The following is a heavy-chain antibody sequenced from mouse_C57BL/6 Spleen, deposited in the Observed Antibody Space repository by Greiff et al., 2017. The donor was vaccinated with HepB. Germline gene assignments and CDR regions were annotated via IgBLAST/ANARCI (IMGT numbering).Heavy chain of an antibody. D-gene: IGHD1-1*02. CDR3: ARPLWNYYAMDY. Sequence: EVNLVESGGGLVQPGGSLKLSCAASGFTFSDYYMYWVRQTPEKRLEWVAYISNGGGSTYYPDTVKGRFTISRDNAKNTLYLQMSRLKSEDTAMYYCARPLWNYYAMDYWGQGTSVTVSS. J-gene: IGHJ4*01. CDR2: ISNGGGST. CDR1: GFTFSDYY. V-gene: IGHV5-12*01.